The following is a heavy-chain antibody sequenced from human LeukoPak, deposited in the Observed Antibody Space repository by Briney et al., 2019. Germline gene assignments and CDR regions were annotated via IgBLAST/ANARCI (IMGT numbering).Heavy chain of an antibody. Sequence: ALLKPSCKASGYTVTQYHVPWVRRSPRQRRGCLGWINPNSGGTNYAQKFQGRVTMTRDTSISTAYMELSRLRSDDTAVYYCARGRELWFGEFYFDYWGQGTLVTVSS. CDR3: ARGRELWFGEFYFDY. CDR1: GYTVTQYH. D-gene: IGHD3-10*01. V-gene: IGHV1-2*02. J-gene: IGHJ4*02. CDR2: INPNSGGT.